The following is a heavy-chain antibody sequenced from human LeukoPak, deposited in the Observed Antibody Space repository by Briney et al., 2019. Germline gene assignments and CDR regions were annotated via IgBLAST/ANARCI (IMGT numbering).Heavy chain of an antibody. CDR1: GFSLSTSGVG. J-gene: IGHJ6*02. V-gene: IGHV2-5*01. CDR2: IFWNGEK. Sequence: SGPTLVNPTQTLTLTCTFSGFSLSTSGVGVGWIRQPPGKALEWLALIFWNGEKRYSPSLNGRLTITKDTSKNQVVLTMTNMDPVDTATYYCAHRYCSGGSCYYYYGVDVWGQGTTVTVSS. D-gene: IGHD2-15*01. CDR3: AHRYCSGGSCYYYYGVDV.